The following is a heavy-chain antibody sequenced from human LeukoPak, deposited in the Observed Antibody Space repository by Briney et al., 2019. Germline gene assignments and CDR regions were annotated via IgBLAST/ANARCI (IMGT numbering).Heavy chain of an antibody. V-gene: IGHV5-51*01. CDR2: ICPGDSDT. CDR3: ASHMYYYDSSGYYAEGPFDY. CDR1: GYSFTSYW. D-gene: IGHD3-22*01. Sequence: GESLKISCKGSGYSFTSYWIGWVRQMPGKGLEWMGIICPGDSDTRYSPSFQGQVTISADKSISTAYLQWSSLKASDTVMYYCASHMYYYDSSGYYAEGPFDYWGQGTLVTVSS. J-gene: IGHJ4*02.